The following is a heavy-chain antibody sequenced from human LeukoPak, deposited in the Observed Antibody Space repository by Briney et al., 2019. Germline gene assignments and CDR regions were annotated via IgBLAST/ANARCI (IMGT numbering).Heavy chain of an antibody. V-gene: IGHV4-59*08. CDR2: IYYRGST. D-gene: IGHD1-1*01. CDR1: GGSISSNY. CDR3: ARGTGGEADY. J-gene: IGHJ4*02. Sequence: SETLSLTCTVSGGSISSNYWSWIRQSPGKGLEWIGYIYYRGSTDYNPSLKSRVTISLDTSKNQFSLKLSSVTAADTAVYYCARGTGGEADYWGQGTLVTVSS.